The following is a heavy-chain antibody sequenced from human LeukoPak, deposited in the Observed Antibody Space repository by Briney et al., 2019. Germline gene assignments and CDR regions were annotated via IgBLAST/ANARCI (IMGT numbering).Heavy chain of an antibody. Sequence: GGSLRLSCAASGFTFSTYWMSWVHQAPGKGLEWVANIKQDGSEKYYVDSVKGRFTISRDNAKNSLYLQMNSLRVEDTAVYYCVRDDGATKPCWGQGTLVTVSS. V-gene: IGHV3-7*01. CDR3: VRDDGATKPC. CDR2: IKQDGSEK. J-gene: IGHJ4*02. CDR1: GFTFSTYW. D-gene: IGHD1-26*01.